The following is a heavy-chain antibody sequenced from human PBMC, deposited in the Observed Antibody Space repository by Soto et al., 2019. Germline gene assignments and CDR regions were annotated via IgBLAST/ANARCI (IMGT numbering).Heavy chain of an antibody. CDR3: AHAGDYDLLSFDH. CDR2: IYWDDDQ. CDR1: GFSLSTTSMG. D-gene: IGHD4-17*01. J-gene: IGHJ4*02. Sequence: QITLKESGPPLVRPAQTLTLTCAFSGFSLSTTSMGVAWIRQPPGKALEWLALIYWDDDQRYSPSLKDRLTISKDTSRSRVVLTISYMNSEDTGTYFRAHAGDYDLLSFDHWGPGTLVTVSS. V-gene: IGHV2-5*02.